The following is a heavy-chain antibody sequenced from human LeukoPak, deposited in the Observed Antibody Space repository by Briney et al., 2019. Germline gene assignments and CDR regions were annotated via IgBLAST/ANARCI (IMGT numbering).Heavy chain of an antibody. J-gene: IGHJ4*02. V-gene: IGHV3-48*02. D-gene: IGHD3-16*02. Sequence: GGSLRLSCAASGFTFRSYSMNWVRQAPGKGLEWVSYISSSSNTIYYADSVKGRFTISRDNAKNSLYLQMNSLRDEDTAVYYCARPYYVWGSYRYKGTEYYFDYWGQGTLVTVSS. CDR3: ARPYYVWGSYRYKGTEYYFDY. CDR1: GFTFRSYS. CDR2: ISSSSNTI.